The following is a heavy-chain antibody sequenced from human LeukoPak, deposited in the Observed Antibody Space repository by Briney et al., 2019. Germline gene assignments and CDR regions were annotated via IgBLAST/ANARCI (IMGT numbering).Heavy chain of an antibody. CDR1: GFTFSSYS. CDR3: ARDAGYDFWSGYYTDY. J-gene: IGHJ4*02. Sequence: GGSLRLSCAASGFTFSSYSMNWVRQAPGEGLERVSSISSSSSYIYYADSVKGRFTISRDNAKNSLYLQMNSLRAEDTAVYYCARDAGYDFWSGYYTDYWGQGTLVTVSS. CDR2: ISSSSSYI. D-gene: IGHD3-3*01. V-gene: IGHV3-21*01.